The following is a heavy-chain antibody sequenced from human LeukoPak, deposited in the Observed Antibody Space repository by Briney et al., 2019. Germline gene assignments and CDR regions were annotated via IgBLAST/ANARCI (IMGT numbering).Heavy chain of an antibody. J-gene: IGHJ2*01. CDR2: IYYSGNT. CDR3: ARGGWYLDL. V-gene: IGHV4-59*01. CDR1: GGSMSSFY. Sequence: SETLSLTCTVSGGSMSSFYWSWIRQPPGEGLERIGYIYYSGNTNYDPSLQSRVTISVDTSKNQFSLRLNSVTAADTAVYYCARGGWYLDLWGRGTLVTVSS.